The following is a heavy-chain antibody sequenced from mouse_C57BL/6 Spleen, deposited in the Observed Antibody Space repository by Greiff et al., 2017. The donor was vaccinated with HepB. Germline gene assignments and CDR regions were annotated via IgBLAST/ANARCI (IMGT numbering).Heavy chain of an antibody. Sequence: QVQLKQSGAELAKPGASVKLSCKASGYTFTSYWMHWVKQRPGQGLEWIGYINPSSGYTKYNQKFKDKATLTADKSSSTAYMQLSSLTYEDSAVYYCARALYDGYYAMDYWGQGTSVTVSS. V-gene: IGHV1-7*01. D-gene: IGHD2-3*01. J-gene: IGHJ4*01. CDR1: GYTFTSYW. CDR3: ARALYDGYYAMDY. CDR2: INPSSGYT.